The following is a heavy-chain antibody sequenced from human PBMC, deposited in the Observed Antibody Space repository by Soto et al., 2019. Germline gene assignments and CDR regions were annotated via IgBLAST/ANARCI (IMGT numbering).Heavy chain of an antibody. D-gene: IGHD2-15*01. CDR2: IYYSGST. CDR3: ARDTACSGGSCYSGLSFDP. CDR1: GGSISSGDYY. Sequence: SETLSLTCTVSGGSISSGDYYWIWIRQPPGKGLEWIGYIYYSGSTYYNPSLKSRVTISVDTSKNQFSLKLSSVTAADTAVYYCARDTACSGGSCYSGLSFDPWGQGTLVTVSS. V-gene: IGHV4-30-4*01. J-gene: IGHJ5*02.